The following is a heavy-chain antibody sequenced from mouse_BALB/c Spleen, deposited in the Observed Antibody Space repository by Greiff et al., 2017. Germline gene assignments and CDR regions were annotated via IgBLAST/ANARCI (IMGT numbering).Heavy chain of an antibody. CDR1: GFNIKDTY. V-gene: IGHV14-3*02. J-gene: IGHJ2*01. Sequence: EVQLQQSGAELVKPGASVKLSCTASGFNIKDTYMHWVKQRPEQGLEWIGRIDPANGNTKYDPKFQGKATITADTSSNTAYLQLSSLTSEDTAVYYCARDYGNYGGVYFDYWGQGTTLTVSS. CDR2: IDPANGNT. CDR3: ARDYGNYGGVYFDY. D-gene: IGHD2-1*01.